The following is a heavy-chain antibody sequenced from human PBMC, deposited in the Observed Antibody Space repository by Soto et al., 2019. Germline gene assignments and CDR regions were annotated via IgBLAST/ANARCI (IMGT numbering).Heavy chain of an antibody. CDR3: ARSHYYGSVSYCNY. Sequence: QVQLVESGGGVVQPGRSLRLSCAASGFTFSSYAMHWVRQAPGKGLEWVAVISYDGSNKYYADSVKGRFTISRDNSKNTLYLQMNSLRAEDTAVYYCARSHYYGSVSYCNYWGQGTLVTVSS. D-gene: IGHD3-10*01. V-gene: IGHV3-30-3*01. J-gene: IGHJ4*02. CDR1: GFTFSSYA. CDR2: ISYDGSNK.